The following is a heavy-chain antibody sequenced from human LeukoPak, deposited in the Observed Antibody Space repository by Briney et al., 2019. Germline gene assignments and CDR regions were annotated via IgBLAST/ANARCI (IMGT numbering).Heavy chain of an antibody. D-gene: IGHD2-2*01. Sequence: GASVKVSCKASGYTFTGYYMHWVRQAPGQGLEWMGWINPNSGGTNYAQKFQGRVTMTEDTSTDTAYMELSSLRSEDTAVYYCATAGELGCSSTSCYSNWGQGTLVTVSS. CDR3: ATAGELGCSSTSCYSN. CDR1: GYTFTGYY. V-gene: IGHV1-2*02. J-gene: IGHJ4*02. CDR2: INPNSGGT.